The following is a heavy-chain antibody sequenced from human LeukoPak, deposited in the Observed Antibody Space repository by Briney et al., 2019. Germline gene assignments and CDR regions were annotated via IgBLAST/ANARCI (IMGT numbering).Heavy chain of an antibody. CDR2: INPNSGGT. Sequence: ASVKVSCKASGYTFTGYYMHWVRQAPGQGLEWMGWINPNSGGTNYAQKFQGRVTMTRDTSISTAYMELSRLRSDDTAVYYCARTTNYCSSTSCHDFDYWGQGTLVTASS. D-gene: IGHD2-2*01. CDR3: ARTTNYCSSTSCHDFDY. V-gene: IGHV1-2*02. CDR1: GYTFTGYY. J-gene: IGHJ4*02.